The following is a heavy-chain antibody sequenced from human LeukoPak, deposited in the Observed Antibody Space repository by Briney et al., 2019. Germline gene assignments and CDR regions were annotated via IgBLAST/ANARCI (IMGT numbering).Heavy chain of an antibody. V-gene: IGHV1-18*01. J-gene: IGHJ4*02. Sequence: ASVKVSCKASGYTFTSYGISWVRQAPGLGLEWMGWISAYNGNTNYAQKLQGRVTMTTDTSTSTAYMELRSLRSEDTAVYYCARDRSGSYYSPFDYWGQGTLVTVSS. CDR2: ISAYNGNT. CDR3: ARDRSGSYYSPFDY. CDR1: GYTFTSYG. D-gene: IGHD3-10*01.